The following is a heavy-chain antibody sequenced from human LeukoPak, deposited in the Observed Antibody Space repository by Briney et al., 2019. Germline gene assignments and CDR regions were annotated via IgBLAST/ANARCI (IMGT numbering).Heavy chain of an antibody. V-gene: IGHV3-9*01. CDR3: ARASSIYCSGGSCSYYFDY. D-gene: IGHD2-15*01. J-gene: IGHJ4*02. CDR2: ISWNSGSI. Sequence: GGSLRLSCAASGFTFDDYAMHWVRQAPGKGLEWVSGISWNSGSIGYADSVKGRFTISRDNAKNSLYLQMNSLRAEDTAVYYCARASSIYCSGGSCSYYFDYWGQGTLVTVSS. CDR1: GFTFDDYA.